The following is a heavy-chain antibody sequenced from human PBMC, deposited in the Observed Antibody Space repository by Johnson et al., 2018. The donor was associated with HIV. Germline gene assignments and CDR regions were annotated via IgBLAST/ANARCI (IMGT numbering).Heavy chain of an antibody. V-gene: IGHV3-11*04. Sequence: QVQLVESGGGLVKPGGSLRLSCAASGFTLSDYYFTWIRQAPGQGLEWLSFISSSGDLIRYVDYVKGRFTISRDNANNSLYLQMNSLSAEDTAVYYCAGSEVTATSPPAGAFDIWGQGTMVTVSS. CDR2: ISSSGDLI. J-gene: IGHJ3*02. CDR1: GFTLSDYY. D-gene: IGHD2-15*01. CDR3: AGSEVTATSPPAGAFDI.